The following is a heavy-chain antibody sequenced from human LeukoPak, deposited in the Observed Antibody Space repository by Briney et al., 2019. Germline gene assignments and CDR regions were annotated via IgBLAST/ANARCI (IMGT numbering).Heavy chain of an antibody. CDR3: ARVHSSGWYWNTPHRSVDY. Sequence: GASVKVSCKASGYTFTGYYMHWVRQAPGQGLEWMGWISAYNGNTNYAQKLQGRVTMTTDTSTSTAYMELRSLRSDDTAVYYCARVHSSGWYWNTPHRSVDYWGQGTLVTVSS. J-gene: IGHJ4*02. V-gene: IGHV1-18*04. CDR1: GYTFTGYY. D-gene: IGHD6-19*01. CDR2: ISAYNGNT.